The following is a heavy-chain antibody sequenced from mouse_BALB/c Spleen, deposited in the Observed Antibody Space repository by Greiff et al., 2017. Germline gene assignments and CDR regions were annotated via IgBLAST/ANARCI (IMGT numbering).Heavy chain of an antibody. D-gene: IGHD2-1*01. V-gene: IGHV1-18*01. CDR2: INPNNGGT. CDR3: AREGIYYGNLYAMDY. J-gene: IGHJ4*01. Sequence: EVKLQQSGPELVKPGASVKISCKTSGYTFTEYTMHWVKQSHGKSLEWIGGINPNNGGTSYNQKFKGKATLTVDKSSSTAYMELRSLTSEDSAVYYCAREGIYYGNLYAMDYWGQGTSVTVSS. CDR1: GYTFTEYT.